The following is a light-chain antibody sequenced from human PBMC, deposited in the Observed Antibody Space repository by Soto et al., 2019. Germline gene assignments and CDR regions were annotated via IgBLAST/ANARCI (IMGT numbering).Light chain of an antibody. V-gene: IGKV1-39*01. CDR2: AAS. CDR1: QXISTY. CDR3: QQSYSTLPYT. J-gene: IGKJ2*01. Sequence: DIXMTQSPSSLSASVGDRVTITCRASQXISTYLNWYQQKPGKAPKLLIYAASSLQSGVPSRFSGSGSGTDFTLTISSLQPEDFATYYCQQSYSTLPYTFGQGTKLEIK.